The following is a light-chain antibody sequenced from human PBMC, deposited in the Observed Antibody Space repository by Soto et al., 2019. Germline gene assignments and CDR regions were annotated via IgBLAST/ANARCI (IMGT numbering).Light chain of an antibody. CDR2: GTS. CDR3: QQYGSSLFT. V-gene: IGKV3-20*01. J-gene: IGKJ3*01. Sequence: EIVLTQSPGTLSLSPGERATLSCRASQSVRSTYSPSSYLAWYQQKPGQAPRVLIYGTSIRASGVPERFSGGGSGTDFTLTITRLEPEDFAVYYCQQYGSSLFTFGPGTKVDFK. CDR1: QSVRSTYSPSSY.